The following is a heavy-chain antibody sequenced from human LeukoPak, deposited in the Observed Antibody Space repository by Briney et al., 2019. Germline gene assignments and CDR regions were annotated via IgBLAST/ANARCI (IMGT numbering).Heavy chain of an antibody. D-gene: IGHD6-6*01. V-gene: IGHV4-59*01. CDR3: AREYSSSSGHFDF. CDR1: GASISSYY. CDR2: IYYSGST. Sequence: SETLSLTCTVSGASISSYYWSWIRQPPGKGLEWIGYIYYSGSTSYNPSLKSRVTISLDTSKSQFSLKLSSETAADTAVYYCAREYSSSSGHFDFWGQGTLVTVSS. J-gene: IGHJ4*02.